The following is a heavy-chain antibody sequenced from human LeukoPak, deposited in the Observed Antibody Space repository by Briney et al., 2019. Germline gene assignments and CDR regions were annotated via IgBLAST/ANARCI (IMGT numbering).Heavy chain of an antibody. V-gene: IGHV4-39*07. CDR1: GGSISSSSYY. CDR2: INHSGST. J-gene: IGHJ4*02. CDR3: AGGTMVRGVILPFDY. D-gene: IGHD3-10*01. Sequence: PSETLSLTCTVSGGSISSSSYYWGWIRQPPGKGLEWIGEINHSGSTNYNPSLKSRVTISVDTSKNQFSLKLSSVTAADTAVYYCAGGTMVRGVILPFDYWGQGTLVTVSS.